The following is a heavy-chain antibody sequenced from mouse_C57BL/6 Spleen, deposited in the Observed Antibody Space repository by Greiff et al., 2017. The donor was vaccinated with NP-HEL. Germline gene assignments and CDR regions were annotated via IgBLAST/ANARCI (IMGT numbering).Heavy chain of an antibody. Sequence: VQLQQSGPELVKPGASVKISCKASGYAFSSSWMNWVQQTPGKGLEWIGRIYPGDGDTNYNGKFKGKATLTADKSSSTAYMQLSSLTSEDSAVYFCARGDYYGSRWGQGTTLTVSS. J-gene: IGHJ2*01. V-gene: IGHV1-82*01. CDR3: ARGDYYGSR. CDR2: IYPGDGDT. D-gene: IGHD1-1*01. CDR1: GYAFSSSW.